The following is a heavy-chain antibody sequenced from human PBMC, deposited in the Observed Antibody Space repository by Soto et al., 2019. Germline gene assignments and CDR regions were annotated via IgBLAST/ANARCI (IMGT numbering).Heavy chain of an antibody. Sequence: QVQLVQSGAEVKKPGASVTVSCKTSGYTFSNYGINWVRQAPGQGLEWMGWISGYNGNTNYAQTVQGSVTMTTDTSTGTVYMGLRSLKSDDTAIYYCSRFIMVGGWFDPNYYHGMDVWGQGTTVTVSS. V-gene: IGHV1-18*01. CDR3: SRFIMVGGWFDPNYYHGMDV. D-gene: IGHD6-19*01. CDR2: ISGYNGNT. CDR1: GYTFSNYG. J-gene: IGHJ6*02.